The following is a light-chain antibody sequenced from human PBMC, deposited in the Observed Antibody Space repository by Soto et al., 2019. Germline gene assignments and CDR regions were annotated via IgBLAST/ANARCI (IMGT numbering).Light chain of an antibody. V-gene: IGKV3-20*01. Sequence: EIVLTQSPGTLSLSPGERATLSCRASQCISRSYLAWYQQKPGQAPRLLIYAANNRATGIPERFSGSGSGTDSTLAINRLEPEDFSVYYCPQYGSSSCTFGQGNNLDIK. CDR1: QCISRSY. J-gene: IGKJ2*02. CDR3: PQYGSSSCT. CDR2: AAN.